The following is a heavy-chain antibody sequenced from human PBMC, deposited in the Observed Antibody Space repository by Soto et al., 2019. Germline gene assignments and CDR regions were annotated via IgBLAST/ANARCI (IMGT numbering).Heavy chain of an antibody. Sequence: SETLSLTCTVSGGSISSYYWNWIRQPPGKGLEWIGYIYNSGNTNYNPSLRSRVTISVDTSKNQFSLKLSSVTAADTAVYYCARTPDIWGQGTMVTVSS. CDR3: ARTPDI. V-gene: IGHV4-59*12. CDR1: GGSISSYY. J-gene: IGHJ3*02. CDR2: IYNSGNT.